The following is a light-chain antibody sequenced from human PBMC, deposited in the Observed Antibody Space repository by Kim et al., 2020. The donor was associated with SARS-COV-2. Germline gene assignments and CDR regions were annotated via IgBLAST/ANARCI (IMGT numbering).Light chain of an antibody. CDR1: SLRSYY. Sequence: SSELTQDPAVSVALGQTVRITCQGDSLRSYYAIWYQQKPGQAPILVIYGKNNRPSGIPDRFSGSSSGNTASLTITGAQSEDEADYYCNSRDSSGNCVFGGGTKVTVL. V-gene: IGLV3-19*01. CDR3: NSRDSSGNCV. CDR2: GKN. J-gene: IGLJ3*02.